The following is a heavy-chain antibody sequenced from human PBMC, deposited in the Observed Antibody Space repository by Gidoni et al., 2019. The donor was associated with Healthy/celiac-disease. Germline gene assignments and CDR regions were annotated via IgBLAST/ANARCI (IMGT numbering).Heavy chain of an antibody. Sequence: QVQLVESGGGVVQSGRSLRLSCAASGFTFSSYGLHWVRQAPGKGLEWVAVISYDGRNKYYADAVKGRFTISRDNSKNTLYMQMNSLRAEDTAVYYCAKDSGAVTTGYGMDVWGQGTTVIVSS. CDR1: GFTFSSYG. CDR2: ISYDGRNK. CDR3: AKDSGAVTTGYGMDV. J-gene: IGHJ6*02. V-gene: IGHV3-30*18. D-gene: IGHD4-17*01.